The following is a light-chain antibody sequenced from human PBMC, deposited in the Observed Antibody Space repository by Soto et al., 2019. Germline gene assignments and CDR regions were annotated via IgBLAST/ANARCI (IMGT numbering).Light chain of an antibody. V-gene: IGLV2-23*02. CDR3: CSYAGNSGV. Sequence: QSVLTQPASVSGSPLQSIIISCTGTSSDVGSYNFVSWYQQHPGKAPKLMIYEVSKRPSGVSNRLSGSKSGNTASLTISGLQPEDEADYYCCSYAGNSGVFGGGTKVTVL. J-gene: IGLJ3*02. CDR1: SSDVGSYNF. CDR2: EVS.